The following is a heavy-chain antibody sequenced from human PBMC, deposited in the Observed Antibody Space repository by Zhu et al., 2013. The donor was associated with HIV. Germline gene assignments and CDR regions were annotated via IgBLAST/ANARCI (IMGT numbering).Heavy chain of an antibody. Sequence: QLVQSGPEVKKPGTSVKVSCKASGFTFTSSAVQWVRQARGQRLEWIGWIVVGSGNTNYAQKFQERVTITRDMSTSTAYMELSSLRSEDTAVYYCAADPQQIVGXTLADYWGQGTLVTVSS. J-gene: IGHJ4*02. D-gene: IGHD1-26*01. V-gene: IGHV1-58*01. CDR1: GFTFTSSA. CDR2: IVVGSGNT. CDR3: AADPQQIVGXTLADY.